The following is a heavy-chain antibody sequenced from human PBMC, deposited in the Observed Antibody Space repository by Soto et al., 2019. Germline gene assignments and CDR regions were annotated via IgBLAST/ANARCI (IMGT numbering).Heavy chain of an antibody. CDR2: IIPIFGTA. CDR1: GGTFSSYA. Sequence: QVQLVQSGAEVKKPGSSVKVSCKASGGTFSSYAISWVRQAPGQGLEWMGGIIPIFGTANYAHKFQGRVTITADVSPSTANMELSSLRYEDTAVYSCARHSGGSGYYYGMDVWGQGPTVTVSS. D-gene: IGHD2-15*01. CDR3: ARHSGGSGYYYGMDV. J-gene: IGHJ6*02. V-gene: IGHV1-69*12.